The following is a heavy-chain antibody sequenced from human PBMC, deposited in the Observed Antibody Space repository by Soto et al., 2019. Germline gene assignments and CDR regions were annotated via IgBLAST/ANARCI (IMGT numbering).Heavy chain of an antibody. V-gene: IGHV3-74*01. J-gene: IGHJ3*02. CDR1: GFTFSSYW. CDR2: INSDGSST. CDR3: ARDPPGYYGSGSYYNAFDI. Sequence: GGSLRLSCVASGFTFSSYWMHWVRQAPGKGLVWVSRINSDGSSTSYADSVKGRFTISRDNAKNTLYLQMNSLRAEDTAVYYCARDPPGYYGSGSYYNAFDIWGQGTMVTVSS. D-gene: IGHD3-10*01.